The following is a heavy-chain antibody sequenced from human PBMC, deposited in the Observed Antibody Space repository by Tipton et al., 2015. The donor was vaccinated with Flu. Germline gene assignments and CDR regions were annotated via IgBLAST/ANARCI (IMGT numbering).Heavy chain of an antibody. CDR3: ARLSYYDVDLKNFYFDH. Sequence: TLSLTCSVSTFSVSGIVYWGWIRQSPGKGLEWLGSFYPSGTSYYNPSVKSRVTISVDTSKSQFSLMLRSVTAADTAVYYCARLSYYDVDLKNFYFDHWGQGALVTVSS. CDR1: TFSVSGIVY. CDR2: FYPSGTS. V-gene: IGHV4-38-2*01. D-gene: IGHD3-10*02. J-gene: IGHJ4*02.